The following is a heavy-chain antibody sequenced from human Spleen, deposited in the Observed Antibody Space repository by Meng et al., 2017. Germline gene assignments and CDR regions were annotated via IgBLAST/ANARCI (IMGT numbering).Heavy chain of an antibody. CDR1: GFTFSSFE. J-gene: IGHJ4*02. CDR2: ISSAYIT. D-gene: IGHD5-12*01. CDR3: ARDLFNPDPYSGYDLAYFDY. V-gene: IGHV3-48*03. Sequence: GGSLRLSCAASGFTFSSFEMNWVRQAPGKGLEWVSYISSAYITHYADSVKGRFTISRDNAKNLLYLQMNSLRAEDTAVYYCARDLFNPDPYSGYDLAYFDYWGQGTLVTVSS.